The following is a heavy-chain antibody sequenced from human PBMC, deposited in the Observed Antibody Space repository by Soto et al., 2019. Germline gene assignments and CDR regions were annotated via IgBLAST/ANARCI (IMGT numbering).Heavy chain of an antibody. J-gene: IGHJ4*02. CDR1: RFSVITYW. Sequence: EVQLVESGGGLVQSGGSLRLSCEASRFSVITYWVNWVRQAPGKGLEWLASIKGDGSEKQYVDSVKGRFTTSRDNAKNSLYLQMNSLSEEDTAVYYCVRAISGSLALWGQGSLVIVSS. CDR3: VRAISGSLAL. CDR2: IKGDGSEK. V-gene: IGHV3-7*04. D-gene: IGHD2-15*01.